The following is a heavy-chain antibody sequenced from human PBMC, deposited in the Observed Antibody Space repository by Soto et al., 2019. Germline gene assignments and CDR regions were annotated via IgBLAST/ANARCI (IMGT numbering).Heavy chain of an antibody. CDR2: ISGSGGST. Sequence: EVQLLESGGGLVQPGGSLRLSCAASGFTFSSYAMSWVRQAPGKGLEWVSAISGSGGSTYYADSVKGRFTISRDNSKNPLYLQMNSLRAEDTAVYYCARGARIKTYYYYYMDVWGKGTTVTVSS. D-gene: IGHD3-10*01. V-gene: IGHV3-23*01. CDR1: GFTFSSYA. CDR3: ARGARIKTYYYYYMDV. J-gene: IGHJ6*03.